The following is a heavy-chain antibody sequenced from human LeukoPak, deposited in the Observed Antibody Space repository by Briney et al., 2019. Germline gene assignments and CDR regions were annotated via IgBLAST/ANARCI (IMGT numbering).Heavy chain of an antibody. CDR1: GYSFSSYW. V-gene: IGHV5-51*01. D-gene: IGHD2-15*01. CDR3: ARAECSGGSCHLDY. J-gene: IGHJ4*02. Sequence: GESLKISCKGSGYSFSSYWIGWVRQMPGKGLEWMGIIYPGDSDTRHSPSFQGQVTISADKSISTAYLQWSSLKASDTAIYYCARAECSGGSCHLDYWGQGTLVTVSS. CDR2: IYPGDSDT.